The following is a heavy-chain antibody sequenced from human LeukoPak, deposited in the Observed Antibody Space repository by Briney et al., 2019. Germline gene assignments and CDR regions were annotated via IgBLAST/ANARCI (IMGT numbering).Heavy chain of an antibody. V-gene: IGHV4-61*02. J-gene: IGHJ6*03. D-gene: IGHD2-2*01. CDR2: IYTSGST. CDR1: GDSISSDSYY. Sequence: SETLSLTCTVSGDSISSDSYYWTWIRQPAGKGLEWIGRIYTSGSTYYNPSLKSRATISLDTSRNQFSLRLSSVTAADTAVYCCARSRYCTTTTCYVGYIDVGGKGTTVTVSS. CDR3: ARSRYCTTTTCYVGYIDV.